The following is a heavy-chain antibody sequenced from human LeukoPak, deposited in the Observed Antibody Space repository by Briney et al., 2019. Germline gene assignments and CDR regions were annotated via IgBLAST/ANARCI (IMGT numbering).Heavy chain of an antibody. CDR2: TYYKSKWFN. D-gene: IGHD6-19*01. CDR1: GDSVSSNSAA. CDR3: ARETSGWHYYYYGMDV. J-gene: IGHJ6*02. Sequence: SQTLSLTCVISGDSVSSNSAAWNWLRQSPSRGLEWLGRTYYKSKWFNDYAVSVKSRITINPDTSKNQFSLQLNSVTPEDTAVYYCARETSGWHYYYYGMDVWGQGITVTVSS. V-gene: IGHV6-1*01.